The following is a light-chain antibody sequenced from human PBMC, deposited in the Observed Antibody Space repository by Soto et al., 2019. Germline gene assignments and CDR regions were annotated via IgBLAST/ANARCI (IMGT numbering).Light chain of an antibody. CDR3: QQYHDWPAYT. CDR2: GAS. V-gene: IGKV3-20*01. CDR1: QSVRSSY. J-gene: IGKJ2*01. Sequence: EIVLTQSPGTLSLSPGERATLSCRASQSVRSSYLAWYQQKPGQAPRLLIYGASSRATGIPDRFSGSGSGKQFTLTISCLESEDFAVYYCQQYHDWPAYTFGQGTKLEIK.